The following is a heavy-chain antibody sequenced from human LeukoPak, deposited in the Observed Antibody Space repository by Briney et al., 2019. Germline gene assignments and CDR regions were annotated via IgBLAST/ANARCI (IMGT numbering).Heavy chain of an antibody. J-gene: IGHJ4*02. CDR1: GFIFNNYA. CDR2: ISWNSGTI. V-gene: IGHV3-9*01. CDR3: AKDNRRHYTSGPNPDSLH. D-gene: IGHD6-19*01. Sequence: GRSLRLSCAGSGFIFNNYAMHWVRQPPGKGLEWVSGISWNSGTIDYADSVRGRFTISRDNAKNSLYLQMDSLRVEDTAFYYCAKDNRRHYTSGPNPDSLHWGQGALVTVSS.